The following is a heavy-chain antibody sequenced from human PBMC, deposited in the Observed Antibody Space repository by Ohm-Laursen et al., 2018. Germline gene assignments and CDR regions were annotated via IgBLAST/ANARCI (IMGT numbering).Heavy chain of an antibody. CDR2: INQAGSEK. CDR1: GFTLGRYW. V-gene: IGHV3-7*01. J-gene: IGHJ4*02. Sequence: SLRLSCAAFGFTLGRYWMSWVRQAPGKGLEWVANINQAGSEKYYVDSVKGRFTISRDNAKNSLFLQMNSLRAEDTAVYYCAREYSGRDYFDYWGQGTLVTVSS. D-gene: IGHD3-10*01. CDR3: AREYSGRDYFDY.